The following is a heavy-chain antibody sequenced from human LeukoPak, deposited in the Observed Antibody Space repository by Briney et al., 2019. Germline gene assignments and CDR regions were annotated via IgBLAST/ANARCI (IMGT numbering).Heavy chain of an antibody. Sequence: SETLSLTCTVPGGSISSYYWSWIRQPPGKGLEWIGYIYYSGSTNYNPSLKSRVTISVDTSKNQFSLKLSSVTAADTAVYYCARNQLGYCSSTSRPEGYYFDYWGQGTLVTVSS. CDR1: GGSISSYY. CDR3: ARNQLGYCSSTSRPEGYYFDY. V-gene: IGHV4-59*01. J-gene: IGHJ4*02. CDR2: IYYSGST. D-gene: IGHD2-2*01.